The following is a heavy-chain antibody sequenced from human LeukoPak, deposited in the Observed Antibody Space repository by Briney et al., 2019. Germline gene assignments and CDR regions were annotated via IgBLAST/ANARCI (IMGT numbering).Heavy chain of an antibody. CDR1: VYTFTGYY. D-gene: IGHD3-9*01. J-gene: IGHJ3*02. V-gene: IGHV1-2*02. CDR3: ARYFDWDDAFDI. CDR2: INPNSGGT. Sequence: ASVKVSCKASVYTFTGYYMHWVRQAPGQGLEWMGWINPNSGGTNYAQKFQGRVTMTRDTSISTAYMELSRLRSDDTAVYYCARYFDWDDAFDIWGQGTMVTVSS.